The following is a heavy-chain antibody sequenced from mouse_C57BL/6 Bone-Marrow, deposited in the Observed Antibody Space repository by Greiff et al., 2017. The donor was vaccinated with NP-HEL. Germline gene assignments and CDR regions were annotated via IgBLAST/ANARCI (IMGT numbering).Heavy chain of an antibody. J-gene: IGHJ2*01. CDR1: GFNIKDYY. CDR3: ARWDDYDVNYFDY. Sequence: VQLKQSGAELVKPGASVKLSCTASGFNIKDYYMHWAKQRTEQGLEWIGRIDPEDGETKYAPNFQGKATITADTSSNTAYLQLSSLTSEDTAVYYCARWDDYDVNYFDYWGQGTTLTVSS. CDR2: IDPEDGET. V-gene: IGHV14-2*01. D-gene: IGHD2-4*01.